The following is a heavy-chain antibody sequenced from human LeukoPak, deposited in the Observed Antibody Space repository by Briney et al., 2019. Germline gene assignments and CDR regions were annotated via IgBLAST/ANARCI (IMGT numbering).Heavy chain of an antibody. CDR1: GFTFISYS. D-gene: IGHD2-2*02. Sequence: GSLLLSCAASGFTFISYSMNCVRQAPGRGREWVSSIISSSSYIYYADSVNDRFTISSDNAKNSLYLQMNSLRAEDTAVYYCAKDLSWDLPSYNAFDIWGQGTMVTVSS. V-gene: IGHV3-21*01. CDR3: AKDLSWDLPSYNAFDI. J-gene: IGHJ3*02. CDR2: IISSSSYI.